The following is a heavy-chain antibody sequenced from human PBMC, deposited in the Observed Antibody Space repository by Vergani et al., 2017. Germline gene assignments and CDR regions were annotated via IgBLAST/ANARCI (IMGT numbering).Heavy chain of an antibody. Sequence: QVQLVQSGAEVKKPGASVKVSCKASGYTFTSYYMHWVGQAPGQGLEWMGIINPSGGSTSYAQKFQGRVSMTRDTSTSTVYMELSSLRSEDTAVYYCARAAVAGDFDYWGQGTLVTVSS. CDR2: INPSGGST. J-gene: IGHJ4*02. CDR1: GYTFTSYY. D-gene: IGHD6-19*01. V-gene: IGHV1-46*01. CDR3: ARAAVAGDFDY.